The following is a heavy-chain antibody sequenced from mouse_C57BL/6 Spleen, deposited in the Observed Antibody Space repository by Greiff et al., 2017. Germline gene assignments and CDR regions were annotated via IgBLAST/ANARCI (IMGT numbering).Heavy chain of an antibody. CDR2: ISDGGSYT. J-gene: IGHJ2*01. Sequence: DVQLVESGGGLVKPGGSLKLSCAASGFTFSSYAMSWARQTPEKRLEWVATISDGGSYTYYPDNVKGRFTISRDNAKNNLYLQMSHLKSEDTAMYYCARAGTDGGFDYWGQGTTLTVSS. D-gene: IGHD4-1*01. CDR3: ARAGTDGGFDY. CDR1: GFTFSSYA. V-gene: IGHV5-4*01.